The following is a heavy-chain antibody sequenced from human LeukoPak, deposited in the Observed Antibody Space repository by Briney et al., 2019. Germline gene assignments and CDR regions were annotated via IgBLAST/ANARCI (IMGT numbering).Heavy chain of an antibody. V-gene: IGHV1-46*01. Sequence: ASVKVSCRASVYTFTSYYMHWVRQAPGQGLEWMGIINPSGGSTSYAQKFQGRVTMTRDTSTSTVYMELSSLRSEDTAVYYCARDEGDYGCRNWGQGTLVTVSS. D-gene: IGHD4-17*01. CDR3: ARDEGDYGCRN. J-gene: IGHJ4*02. CDR1: VYTFTSYY. CDR2: INPSGGST.